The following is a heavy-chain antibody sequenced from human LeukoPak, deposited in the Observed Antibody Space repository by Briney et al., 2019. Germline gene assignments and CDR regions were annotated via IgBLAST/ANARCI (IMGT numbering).Heavy chain of an antibody. CDR1: NGSFSGYY. J-gene: IGHJ4*02. CDR2: VTPGGNT. CDR3: ARDSCSSTSCRKKFDN. V-gene: IGHV4-34*01. Sequence: KPSETLSLTCAVYNGSFSGYYWSWIRQSPGKGLEWIGEVTPGGNTNYNPSLRSRVTISVETSKVQFSLKLSSVTAADTAVYYCARDSCSSTSCRKKFDNWGQGTLVTVSS. D-gene: IGHD2-2*01.